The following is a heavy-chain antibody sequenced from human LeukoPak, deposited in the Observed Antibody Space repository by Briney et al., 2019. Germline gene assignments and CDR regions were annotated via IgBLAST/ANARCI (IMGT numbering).Heavy chain of an antibody. D-gene: IGHD3-9*01. CDR1: GGSISNYY. CDR3: ARQSYDVLTGYFYFDY. Sequence: KSSETLSLTCTVSGGSISNYYWNWIRQSPGKGLEWIGYIFHSGSINYNPSLKSRVTISMDTSKKQFSLKMTSVTAADTAVYYCARQSYDVLTGYFYFDYWGQGTLVTVSS. V-gene: IGHV4-59*08. J-gene: IGHJ4*02. CDR2: IFHSGSI.